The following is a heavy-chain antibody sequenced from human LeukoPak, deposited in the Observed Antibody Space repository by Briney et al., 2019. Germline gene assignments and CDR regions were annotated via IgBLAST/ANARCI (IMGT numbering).Heavy chain of an antibody. D-gene: IGHD5-18*01. V-gene: IGHV3-48*01. J-gene: IGHJ4*02. CDR1: GFTFSSYS. CDR3: ARHTAMAVLDY. CDR2: ISSSSSTI. Sequence: GGSLRLSCAASGFTFSSYSMNWVRQAPGKGLEWVSYISSSSSTIYYADSVKGRFTISRDNAKNSLYLQMNSLRAEDTAAYYCARHTAMAVLDYWGQGTLVTVSS.